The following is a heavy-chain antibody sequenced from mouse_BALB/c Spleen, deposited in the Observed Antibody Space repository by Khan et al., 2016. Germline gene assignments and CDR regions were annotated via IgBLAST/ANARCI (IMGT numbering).Heavy chain of an antibody. CDR3: ARSPYDYDVGFAY. V-gene: IGHV14-3*02. Sequence: QQESGAELVKPGASVKLSCTASGFNIKDTYMHWVKQRPEQGLEWIGRIDPANGNTKYDPKFQGKATITADTSSNTAYLQLSSLTSEDTAVYYCARSPYDYDVGFAYWGQGTLVTVSA. CDR1: GFNIKDTY. D-gene: IGHD2-4*01. J-gene: IGHJ3*01. CDR2: IDPANGNT.